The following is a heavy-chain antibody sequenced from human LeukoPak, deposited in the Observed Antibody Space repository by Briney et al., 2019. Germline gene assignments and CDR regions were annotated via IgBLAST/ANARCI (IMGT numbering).Heavy chain of an antibody. CDR1: GGSISSYY. J-gene: IGHJ4*02. CDR2: IYYSGST. D-gene: IGHD2-2*01. Sequence: SETLSLTCTVSGGSISSYYWSWIRQPPGKGLEWIGYIYYSGSTNYNPSLKSRVTISVDTSKNQFSLKLSSVTAADTAVYYCARDQCSSTSCYPDYWGQGTLVTVSS. V-gene: IGHV4-59*01. CDR3: ARDQCSSTSCYPDY.